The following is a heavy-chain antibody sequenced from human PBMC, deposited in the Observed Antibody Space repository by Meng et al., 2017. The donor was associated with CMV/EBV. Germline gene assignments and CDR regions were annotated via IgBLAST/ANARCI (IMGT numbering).Heavy chain of an antibody. CDR1: LSGYY. D-gene: IGHD5-12*01. Sequence: LSGYYWNWNRQPPGNGLEWIGKIKHSGSTNYNPSLKSRVTVSVDTSKNQFSLKLSSLTAADTAVYYCARVRRVATVPFYYYYGMDVWGQGTTVTVSS. CDR3: ARVRRVATVPFYYYYGMDV. J-gene: IGHJ6*02. CDR2: IKHSGST. V-gene: IGHV4-34*01.